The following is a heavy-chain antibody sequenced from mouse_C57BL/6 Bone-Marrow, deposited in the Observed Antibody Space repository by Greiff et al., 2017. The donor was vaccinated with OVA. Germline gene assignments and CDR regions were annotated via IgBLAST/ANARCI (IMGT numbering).Heavy chain of an antibody. CDR2: INPYNGDT. D-gene: IGHD1-1*01. Sequence: EVKLVESGPELVKPGDSVKISCKASGYSFTGYFMNWVMQSHGKSLEWIGRINPYNGDTFYNQKFKGKATLTVDKSSRTAHMALRSLTSEDSAVYYCALLDGSLYYFDYWGQGTTLTVSS. CDR3: ALLDGSLYYFDY. J-gene: IGHJ2*01. CDR1: GYSFTGYF. V-gene: IGHV1-20*01.